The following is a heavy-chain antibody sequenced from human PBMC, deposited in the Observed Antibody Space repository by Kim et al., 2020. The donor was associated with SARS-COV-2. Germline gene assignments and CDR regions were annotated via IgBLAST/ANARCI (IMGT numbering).Heavy chain of an antibody. D-gene: IGHD3-3*01. V-gene: IGHV3-9*01. Sequence: GGSLRLSCVASGFTFGDYAMHWVRQVPGKGLEWVSSISWNSNSIDYADSVRGRFTVSRDNAKNSLYLQIDGLRYEDTALYYCAKVVIGESLYDLWSGTAIAFALGGEEPRVTV. J-gene: IGHJ3*01. CDR1: GFTFGDYA. CDR3: AKVVIGESLYDLWSGTAIAFAL. CDR2: ISWNSNSI.